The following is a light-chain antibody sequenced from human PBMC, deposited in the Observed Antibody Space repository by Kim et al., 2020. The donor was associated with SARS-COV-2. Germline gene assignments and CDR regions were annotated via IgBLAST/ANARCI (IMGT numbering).Light chain of an antibody. CDR3: QAWDSSTVV. J-gene: IGLJ2*01. Sequence: VSAGQTASITCSGDKLGDKYACWYQQKPGQSPVLVIYQDSKRPSGIPERFSGSNAGNTATLTISGTQAMDEADYYCQAWDSSTVVFGGGTKLTVL. CDR1: KLGDKY. CDR2: QDS. V-gene: IGLV3-1*01.